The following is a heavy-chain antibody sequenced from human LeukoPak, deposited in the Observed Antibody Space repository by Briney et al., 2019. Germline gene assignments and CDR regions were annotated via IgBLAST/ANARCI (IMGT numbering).Heavy chain of an antibody. Sequence: GGSLRLSCAASGFTFSEAWMSWVRQAPGKGLEWVGRIQRKTDGWTTDYAAPVKGRFTISRDDSKNTLYLQMNSLRAEDTAVYYCANQQWLAKGVDYWGQGTLVTVSS. CDR2: IQRKTDGWTT. CDR3: ANQQWLAKGVDY. CDR1: GFTFSEAW. V-gene: IGHV3-15*01. D-gene: IGHD6-19*01. J-gene: IGHJ4*02.